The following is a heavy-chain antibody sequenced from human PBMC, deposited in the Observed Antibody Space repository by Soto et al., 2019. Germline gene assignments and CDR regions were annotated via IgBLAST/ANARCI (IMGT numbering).Heavy chain of an antibody. Sequence: GGSLRLSCAASEFTFSNYAMSWVRQAPGKGLEWVSSISDNGGTTYYADSVKGRFTISRDNSKNTLYLQMNSLRAEDTAVYYCSKDPQQLLVYFDYWGQGTXVTGSS. CDR1: EFTFSNYA. J-gene: IGHJ4*02. D-gene: IGHD6-13*01. V-gene: IGHV3-23*01. CDR3: SKDPQQLLVYFDY. CDR2: ISDNGGTT.